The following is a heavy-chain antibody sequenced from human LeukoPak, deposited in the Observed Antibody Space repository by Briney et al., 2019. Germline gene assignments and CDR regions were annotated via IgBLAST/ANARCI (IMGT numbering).Heavy chain of an antibody. Sequence: ASETLSLTCTVSGGSISSSSYYWGWIRQPPGKGLEWIGRIYYSGSTYYNPSLKSRVTISVDTSKNQFSLKLSSVTAADTAVYYCARVPRSYYYYYYMDVWGKGTTVTVSS. CDR2: IYYSGST. CDR1: GGSISSSSYY. J-gene: IGHJ6*03. V-gene: IGHV4-39*07. CDR3: ARVPRSYYYYYYMDV.